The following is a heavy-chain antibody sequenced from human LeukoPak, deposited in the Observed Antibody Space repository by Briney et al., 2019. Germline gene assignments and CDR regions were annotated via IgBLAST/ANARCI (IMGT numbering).Heavy chain of an antibody. CDR2: IYYSGST. V-gene: IGHV4-59*12. CDR3: ARGAPLLWFGELLPPAYDY. J-gene: IGHJ4*02. Sequence: SETLSLTCTVSGGSTSSYYWSWIRQPPGKGLEWIGYIYYSGSTNYNPSLKSRVTISVDTSKNQFSLNLSSVTAADTAVYYCARGAPLLWFGELLPPAYDYWGQGTLVTVSS. CDR1: GGSTSSYY. D-gene: IGHD3-10*01.